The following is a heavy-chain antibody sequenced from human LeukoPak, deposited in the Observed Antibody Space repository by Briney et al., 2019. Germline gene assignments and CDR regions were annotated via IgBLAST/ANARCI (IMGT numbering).Heavy chain of an antibody. CDR1: GFTFSSYS. Sequence: GGSLRLSCAASGFTFSSYSMNWVRQAPGKGLEWVSSISSSSSYIYYADSVKGRFTISRDNAKNSLYLQMSSLRAEDTAVYYCARDLVSRYYYDSSGYGIWGQGTLVTVSS. CDR3: ARDLVSRYYYDSSGYGI. D-gene: IGHD3-22*01. V-gene: IGHV3-21*01. CDR2: ISSSSSYI. J-gene: IGHJ4*02.